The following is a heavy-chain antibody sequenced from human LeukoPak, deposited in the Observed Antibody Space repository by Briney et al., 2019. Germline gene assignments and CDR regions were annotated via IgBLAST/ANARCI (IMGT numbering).Heavy chain of an antibody. CDR1: SGSISSYY. V-gene: IGHV4-59*04. Sequence: PSETLSLTCTVSSGSISSYYRSWIRQPPGKGLEWIGTMYYSGSTYYNPSLESRLTMSVDTSKNQFSLKLSSVTAADTAVYYCARQPYYGSGSDLLGYWGQGTLVTVSS. J-gene: IGHJ4*02. D-gene: IGHD3-10*01. CDR3: ARQPYYGSGSDLLGY. CDR2: MYYSGST.